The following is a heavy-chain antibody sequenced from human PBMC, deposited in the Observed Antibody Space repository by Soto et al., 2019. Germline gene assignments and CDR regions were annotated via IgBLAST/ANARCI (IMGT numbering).Heavy chain of an antibody. D-gene: IGHD3-22*01. CDR1: GFTFSSYA. J-gene: IGHJ4*02. CDR3: EKRYEMDYYDSSGYYYYDY. Sequence: EVQLLESGGGLVQPGGSLRLSCAASGFTFSSYAMSWVRQAPGKRLEWVSAISGSGGSTYYADSVKGRFTISRDNSKNALYLQRNSLRAEDTAVYYCEKRYEMDYYDSSGYYYYDYWCQGTLVTVA. V-gene: IGHV3-23*01. CDR2: ISGSGGST.